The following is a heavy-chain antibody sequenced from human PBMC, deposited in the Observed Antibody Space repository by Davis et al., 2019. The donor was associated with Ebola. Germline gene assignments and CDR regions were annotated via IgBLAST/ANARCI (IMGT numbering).Heavy chain of an antibody. D-gene: IGHD3-10*01. Sequence: MPSETLSLTCAVSGGSISSSNWWSWVRQPPGKGLEWIGEIYHSGSTNYNPSLKSRVTISVDKSKNQFSLKLSSVTAADTAVYYCARLLIAGSYYFDYWGQGTLVTVSS. CDR3: ARLLIAGSYYFDY. J-gene: IGHJ4*02. CDR1: GGSISSSNW. V-gene: IGHV4-4*02. CDR2: IYHSGST.